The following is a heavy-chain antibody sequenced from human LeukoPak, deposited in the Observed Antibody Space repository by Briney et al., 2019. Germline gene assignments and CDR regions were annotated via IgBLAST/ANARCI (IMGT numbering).Heavy chain of an antibody. CDR3: AGDSGWVEDYYYYMDV. D-gene: IGHD5-24*01. J-gene: IGHJ6*03. CDR1: GYTFTSYG. CDR2: ISAYNGNT. Sequence: ASVKVSCKASGYTFTSYGISWVRQAPGQGLEWMGWISAYNGNTNYAQKLQGRVTMTTDTSTSTAYMELRSLRSDDTAVYYCAGDSGWVEDYYYYMDVWGKGTTVTISS. V-gene: IGHV1-18*01.